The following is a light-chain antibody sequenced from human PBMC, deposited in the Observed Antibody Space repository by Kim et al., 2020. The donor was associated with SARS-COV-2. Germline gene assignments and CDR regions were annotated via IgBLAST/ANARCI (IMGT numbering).Light chain of an antibody. J-gene: IGLJ2*01. V-gene: IGLV3-27*01. Sequence: SVLPGQTSRIPCSEVVLPKKYARWFQQKPGQAPVLVIYKDSERPSGIPERFSGSSSGTTVTLTISGAQVEDEADYYCYSAADNNLVFGGGTKLTVL. CDR3: YSAADNNLV. CDR1: VLPKKY. CDR2: KDS.